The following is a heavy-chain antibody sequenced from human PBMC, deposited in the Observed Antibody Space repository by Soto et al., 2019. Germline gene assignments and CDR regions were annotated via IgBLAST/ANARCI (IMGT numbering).Heavy chain of an antibody. CDR3: AKDRGALRWSEEHYYFDY. V-gene: IGHV1-3*01. D-gene: IGHD4-17*01. Sequence: ASLEFSCKSSGYTFTSYAMHWVRQAPGQRLDWMGWINAGNGNTKYSQKFQGRVTITRDTSATTAYMELNSLRSEDTAVYYCAKDRGALRWSEEHYYFDYWGQGTLVTVSS. J-gene: IGHJ4*02. CDR2: INAGNGNT. CDR1: GYTFTSYA.